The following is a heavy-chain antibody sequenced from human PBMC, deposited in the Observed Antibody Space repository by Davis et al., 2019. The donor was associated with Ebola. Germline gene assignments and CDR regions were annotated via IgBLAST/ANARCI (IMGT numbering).Heavy chain of an antibody. D-gene: IGHD3-10*01. V-gene: IGHV3-23*01. CDR1: GFTFKKYA. CDR3: AKQDTASYYAGFFEY. J-gene: IGHJ4*02. Sequence: GESLKISCAASGFTFKKYAMSWVRQAPGKGLEWVSAISGSGGSPYYADFVKGRFTVSRDNAKDTVYLQLNSLRVEDTAVYYCAKQDTASYYAGFFEYWGQGSLVSVSS. CDR2: ISGSGGSP.